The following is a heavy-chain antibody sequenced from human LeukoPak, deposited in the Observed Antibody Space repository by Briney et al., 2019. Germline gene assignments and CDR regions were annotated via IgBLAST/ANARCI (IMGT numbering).Heavy chain of an antibody. CDR3: ARSRRFDSSGYYFTPEGY. J-gene: IGHJ4*02. D-gene: IGHD3-22*01. V-gene: IGHV7-4-1*02. CDR1: GYTFTSYA. Sequence: ASVTVSCKASGYTFTSYAMNWVRQAPGQGLEWMGWINTNTGNPTYAQGFTGRLVFSLDTSVSTAYLQISILKAEDTAVYYCARSRRFDSSGYYFTPEGYWGQGTLVTVSS. CDR2: INTNTGNP.